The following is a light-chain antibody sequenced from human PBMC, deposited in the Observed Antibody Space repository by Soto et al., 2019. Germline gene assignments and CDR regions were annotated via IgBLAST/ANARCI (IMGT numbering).Light chain of an antibody. Sequence: EVMLTQSPATLSVSPGERAVLSCWASQSVGSLLAWYQQKPGQAPSLLIYRASTRAPDTPARFSGSGSGTEFTLTISSLQSEDFAVYYCHQYNNWPITFGQGTRLEI. CDR3: HQYNNWPIT. CDR2: RAS. CDR1: QSVGSL. V-gene: IGKV3-15*01. J-gene: IGKJ5*01.